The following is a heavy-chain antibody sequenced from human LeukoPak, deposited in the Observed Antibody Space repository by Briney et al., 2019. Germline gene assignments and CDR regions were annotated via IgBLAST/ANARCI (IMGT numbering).Heavy chain of an antibody. D-gene: IGHD2-2*01. CDR1: GFTFSSCA. Sequence: GGSLRLSCAASGFTFSSCAMSWVRQAPGKGLEWVSAVSESGDSTYYADSVKGRFTISRDNSKNTLYLQMNSLRAEDTAVYSCAKTLIVVVPAAYFDYWGQGTLVTVSS. V-gene: IGHV3-23*01. CDR2: VSESGDST. CDR3: AKTLIVVVPAAYFDY. J-gene: IGHJ4*02.